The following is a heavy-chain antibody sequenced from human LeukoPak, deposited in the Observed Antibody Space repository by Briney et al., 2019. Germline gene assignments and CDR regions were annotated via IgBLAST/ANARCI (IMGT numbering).Heavy chain of an antibody. CDR1: GGSISSGGYY. CDR3: ASLFPIAGGNSAERDPFDY. CDR2: IYYSGST. V-gene: IGHV4-61*08. D-gene: IGHD4-23*01. Sequence: PSETLSLTCTVSGGSISSGGYYWSWIRQPPGKGLEWIGYIYYSGSTKYNPSLKSRVTISVDTSKNQFSLKLSSVTAADTAVYYCASLFPIAGGNSAERDPFDYWGQGTVVTVSS. J-gene: IGHJ4*02.